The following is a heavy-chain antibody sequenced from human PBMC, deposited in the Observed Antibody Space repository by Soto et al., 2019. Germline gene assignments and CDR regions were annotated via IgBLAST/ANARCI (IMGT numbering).Heavy chain of an antibody. CDR2: ISGTGRGT. Sequence: WGSLRLYFAASGFIFRSHAMSGVRQGPGPWLEWVAAISGTGRGTYYADPVKARFTISRDNSKNTLYLQMNRLRAEDTAVYYCAKSRTLRFFELSHRLGNGFDXSCQVPLATVSX. D-gene: IGHD3-3*01. V-gene: IGHV3-23*01. J-gene: IGHJ5*02. CDR1: GFIFRSHA. CDR3: AKSRTLRFFELSHRLGNGFDX.